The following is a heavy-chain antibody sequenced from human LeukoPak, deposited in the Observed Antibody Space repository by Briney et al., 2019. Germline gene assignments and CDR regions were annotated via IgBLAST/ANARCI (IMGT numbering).Heavy chain of an antibody. CDR3: ARGLPYYDGSESYYNSRKSWFDP. Sequence: ASVKVSCKASGYTFTSYDINWVRQAAGQGLEWMGWMNPNSGNTGYAQKFQGRVTMTRNTSINTAYMELTSLRSEDTAVYYRARGLPYYDGSESYYNSRKSWFDPWGQGTLVTVSS. V-gene: IGHV1-8*01. D-gene: IGHD3-10*01. J-gene: IGHJ5*02. CDR1: GYTFTSYD. CDR2: MNPNSGNT.